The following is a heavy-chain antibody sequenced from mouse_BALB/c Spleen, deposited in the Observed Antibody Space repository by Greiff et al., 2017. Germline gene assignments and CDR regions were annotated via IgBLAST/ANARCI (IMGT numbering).Heavy chain of an antibody. J-gene: IGHJ1*01. D-gene: IGHD1-1*01. V-gene: IGHV5-12-2*01. CDR1: GFTFSSYT. Sequence: DVKLVESGGGLVQPGGSLKLSCAVSGFTFSSYTMSWVRQTPEKRLEWVAYISNGGGSTYYPDTVKGRFSISRDNAKNILYLQMSSLKSEDTAMYYCARHYYGSSWYFDVWGAGTTVTVSS. CDR2: ISNGGGST. CDR3: ARHYYGSSWYFDV.